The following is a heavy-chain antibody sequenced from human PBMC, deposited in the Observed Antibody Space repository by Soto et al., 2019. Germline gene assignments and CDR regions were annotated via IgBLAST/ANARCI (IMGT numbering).Heavy chain of an antibody. CDR1: GGSITGAYY. D-gene: IGHD2-15*01. Sequence: PSETLSLTCNVSGGSITGAYYWNWIRQHPGKGLEWIGSIHYRGTTDYNPSLKSRITISLDRSKNQFALKLSSVTAADTAVYYCARVRDSFGLDVLGQGTTVTVSS. V-gene: IGHV4-31*03. CDR2: IHYRGTT. CDR3: ARVRDSFGLDV. J-gene: IGHJ6*02.